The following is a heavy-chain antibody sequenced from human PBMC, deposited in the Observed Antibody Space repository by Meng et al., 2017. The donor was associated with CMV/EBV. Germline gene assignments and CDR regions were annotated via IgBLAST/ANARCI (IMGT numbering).Heavy chain of an antibody. D-gene: IGHD6-13*01. CDR3: ARPGPRGIAAADY. J-gene: IGHJ4*02. CDR2: IYPGDSDT. V-gene: IGHV5-51*01. CDR1: GYSFTSYW. Sequence: KVSCKGSGYSFTSYWIGRVRQMPGKGLEWMGIIYPGDSDTRYSPSFQGQVTISADKSISTAYLQWSSLKASDTAMYYCARPGPRGIAAADYWGQGTLVTVSS.